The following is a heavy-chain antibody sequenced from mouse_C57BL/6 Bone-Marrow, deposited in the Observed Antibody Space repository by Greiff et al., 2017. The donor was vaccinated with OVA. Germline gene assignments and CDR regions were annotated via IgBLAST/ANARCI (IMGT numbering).Heavy chain of an antibody. CDR3: ARLYSYWYFDV. Sequence: EVKLMESGGGLVQPGGSLKLSCAASGFTFSDYYMYWVRQTPEKRLEWVAYISNGGGSTYYPDTVKGRFTISRDNAKNTLYLQMSRLKSEDTAMYYCARLYSYWYFDVWGTGTTVTVSS. V-gene: IGHV5-12*01. CDR1: GFTFSDYY. CDR2: ISNGGGST. J-gene: IGHJ1*03. D-gene: IGHD2-1*01.